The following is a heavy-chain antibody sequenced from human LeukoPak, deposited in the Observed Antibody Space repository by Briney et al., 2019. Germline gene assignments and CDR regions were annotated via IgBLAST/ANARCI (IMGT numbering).Heavy chain of an antibody. Sequence: ASVKVSCKASGYTFTSYDINWVRQATGQGLEWMGWMNPNSGNTGYAQKFQGRVTMTRDTSTSTVYMELSSLRSEDTAVYYCARDRNYDSSGYYSNWGQGTLVTVSS. V-gene: IGHV1-8*01. D-gene: IGHD3-22*01. CDR3: ARDRNYDSSGYYSN. CDR1: GYTFTSYD. J-gene: IGHJ4*02. CDR2: MNPNSGNT.